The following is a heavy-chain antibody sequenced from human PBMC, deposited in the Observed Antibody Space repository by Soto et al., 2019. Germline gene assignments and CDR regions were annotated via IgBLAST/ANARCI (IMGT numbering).Heavy chain of an antibody. CDR2: ISANSGDT. CDR3: ARPYESSQSPRFDY. V-gene: IGHV1-18*04. D-gene: IGHD3-22*01. J-gene: IGHJ4*02. CDR1: GYTFANYG. Sequence: ASVKVSCKASGYTFANYGISWVRQAPGQGLEWMGWISANSGDTNYAQKVQGRVTMTTDTSTRTAYMELRSFRSDDTAVYDCARPYESSQSPRFDYWGQGTLVAVSS.